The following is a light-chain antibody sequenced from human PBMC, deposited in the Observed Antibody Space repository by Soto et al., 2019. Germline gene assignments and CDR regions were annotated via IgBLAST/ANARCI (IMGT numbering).Light chain of an antibody. Sequence: DIQMSQSPSSLSASVGDSVTITCRASETIIDYLNWYQQQPGEAPKLLIFSASSLHSGVPSRFRGSGSGTHFTITISSLHHEDFATYFCQQSFSAPRTFGQGTKLQAK. V-gene: IGKV1-39*01. CDR3: QQSFSAPRT. CDR1: ETIIDY. CDR2: SAS. J-gene: IGKJ2*01.